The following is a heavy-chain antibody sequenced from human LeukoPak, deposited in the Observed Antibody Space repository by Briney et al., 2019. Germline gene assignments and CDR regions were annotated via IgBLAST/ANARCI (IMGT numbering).Heavy chain of an antibody. Sequence: SVKVSCKASGGTFSSYTISWVRQAPGQGLEWMGRIIPILGIANYAQKFQDRVTITADKSTSTAYMELSSLRSEDTAVYYCARGVGDGYNWDYWGQGTLVTVSS. D-gene: IGHD5-24*01. CDR3: ARGVGDGYNWDY. V-gene: IGHV1-69*02. CDR1: GGTFSSYT. CDR2: IIPILGIA. J-gene: IGHJ4*02.